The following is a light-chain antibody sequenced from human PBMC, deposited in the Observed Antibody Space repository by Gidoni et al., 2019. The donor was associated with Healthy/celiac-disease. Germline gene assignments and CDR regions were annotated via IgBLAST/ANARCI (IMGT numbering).Light chain of an antibody. CDR1: QGISHY. CDR3: QKYNSAPRT. J-gene: IGKJ1*01. Sequence: DIQMTQSPSSLSASVGDRVTITCRASQGISHYLAWYQQKPGKVPKLLIYAASTLQSGVPSRFSGSGSGKDFTLTISSLQPEDVATYYCQKYNSAPRTFGQGTKVEIK. V-gene: IGKV1-27*01. CDR2: AAS.